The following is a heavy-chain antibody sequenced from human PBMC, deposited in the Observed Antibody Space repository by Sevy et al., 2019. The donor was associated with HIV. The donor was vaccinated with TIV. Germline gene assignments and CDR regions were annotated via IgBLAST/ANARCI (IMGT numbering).Heavy chain of an antibody. CDR1: GFTVSNYW. V-gene: IGHV3-7*03. J-gene: IGHJ4*02. Sequence: GSLRLSCVASGFTVSNYWMNWVRQAPGMGLEWVAKRKEDGKETYYVDSVKGRFTISRDNAKNSLYLQMTSLRAEDTAVYYCARDKNSAMVTPFDFWGQGTLVTVSS. CDR2: RKEDGKET. CDR3: ARDKNSAMVTPFDF. D-gene: IGHD5-18*01.